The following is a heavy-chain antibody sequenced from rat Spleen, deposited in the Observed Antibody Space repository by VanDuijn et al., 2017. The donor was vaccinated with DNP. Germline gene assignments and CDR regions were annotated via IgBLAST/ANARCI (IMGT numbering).Heavy chain of an antibody. Sequence: EVKLVESGGGLVQPGRSLKLSCAASGFNFYDYWMGWVRQAPGKGLEWIGEINKDSRRINFTPSLKDKFTISRDNAQNTLYLQMSKLGSEDTAIYYCAREKFGVRRFAYWGQGTLVTVSS. CDR2: INKDSRRI. CDR3: AREKFGVRRFAY. J-gene: IGHJ3*01. D-gene: IGHD4-3*01. V-gene: IGHV4-2*01. CDR1: GFNFYDYW.